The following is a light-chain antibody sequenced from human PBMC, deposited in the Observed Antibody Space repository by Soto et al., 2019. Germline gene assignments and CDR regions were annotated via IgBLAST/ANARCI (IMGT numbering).Light chain of an antibody. CDR3: QHYTNWPPWT. V-gene: IGKV3-15*01. Sequence: EIVMTQSPATLSVSPGERATFSCSASQSVSSNLAWYQQKPGQAPRLLIYGASIRATGIPARFSASGSGTEFTLTISTLQSEDFAIYYCQHYTNWPPWTFGQGTKVDI. CDR2: GAS. CDR1: QSVSSN. J-gene: IGKJ1*01.